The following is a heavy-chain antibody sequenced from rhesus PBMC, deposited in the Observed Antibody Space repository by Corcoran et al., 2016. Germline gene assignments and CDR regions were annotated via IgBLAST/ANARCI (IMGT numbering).Heavy chain of an antibody. D-gene: IGHD5-24*01. Sequence: QVQLQESGPGVVKPSETLSLTCAVSGGSISGYYLWSWIRQPPGKGLEWLGYIYGVVGSTSYNPSLKNRVTISKNASQTQFSMKRSSVPAADAAVYYCARVVRGSVGRGDTHFDYWGQGVRVTVSS. CDR1: GGSISGYYL. J-gene: IGHJ4*01. V-gene: IGHV4-106*01. CDR2: IYGVVGST. CDR3: ARVVRGSVGRGDTHFDY.